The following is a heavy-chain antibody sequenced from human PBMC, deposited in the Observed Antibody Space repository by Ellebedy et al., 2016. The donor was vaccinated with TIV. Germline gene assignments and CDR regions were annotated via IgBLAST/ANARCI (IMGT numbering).Heavy chain of an antibody. D-gene: IGHD3-22*01. V-gene: IGHV3-15*01. CDR2: FKSKTDGGTT. Sequence: PGGSLRLSCAASGFTFSNAWMSWVPQAPGQGLEWVGRFKSKTDGGTTDYAAPVKGSFTISRDDSKNTLNLKINSLKTEDTAVYYCTTESMIVVGGTTNTPYAYWGQGALVTVSS. J-gene: IGHJ4*02. CDR1: GFTFSNAW. CDR3: TTESMIVVGGTTNTPYAY.